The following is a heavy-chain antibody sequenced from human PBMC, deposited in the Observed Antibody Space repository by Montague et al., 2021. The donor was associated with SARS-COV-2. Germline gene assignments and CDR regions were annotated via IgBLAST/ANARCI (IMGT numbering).Heavy chain of an antibody. CDR1: GFSLSSSGVG. V-gene: IGHV2-5*02. Sequence: VKPTQTLMLTCTFSGFSLSSSGVGVGWIRQPPGKAPEWLALIYWDDDTRYSPPLKSRLTVTKGTSKNQVVLTLTNMDTVDTATYFCAHIRRMYYFDDWGQGTLVTVSS. J-gene: IGHJ4*02. D-gene: IGHD2/OR15-2a*01. CDR2: IYWDDDT. CDR3: AHIRRMYYFDD.